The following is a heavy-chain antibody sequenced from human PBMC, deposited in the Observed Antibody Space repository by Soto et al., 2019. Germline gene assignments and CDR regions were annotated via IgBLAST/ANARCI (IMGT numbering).Heavy chain of an antibody. D-gene: IGHD2-8*02. V-gene: IGHV3-48*03. Sequence: EMQLVESGGGLVQPGGSLRLSCAASGFTFSSYEMHWVRQAPGKGLEWISYISSTGSGTLYADSVRCRFTMSRDNTKNSLSLQMSSLRAEDTAVYYCVRDLHEPLATDALRVANWGQGTQVTVSS. J-gene: IGHJ4*02. CDR1: GFTFSSYE. CDR3: VRDLHEPLATDALRVAN. CDR2: ISSTGSGT.